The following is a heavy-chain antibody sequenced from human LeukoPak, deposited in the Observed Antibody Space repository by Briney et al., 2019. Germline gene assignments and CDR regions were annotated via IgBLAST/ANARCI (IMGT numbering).Heavy chain of an antibody. D-gene: IGHD4/OR15-4a*01. V-gene: IGHV1-2*02. CDR1: GYTFTVHY. CDR3: ARDHDYGPDY. CDR2: IKPDSGAT. Sequence: ASLKVSCKASGYTFTVHYMHWLRQAPGQGLEWKGWIKPDSGATNFAQNFQGRVTMTSDTSINTAYMELSSLTSDDTAMYYCARDHDYGPDYWGQGTLVTVSA. J-gene: IGHJ4*02.